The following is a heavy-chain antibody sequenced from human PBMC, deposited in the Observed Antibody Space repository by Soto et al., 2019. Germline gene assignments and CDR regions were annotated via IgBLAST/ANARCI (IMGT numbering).Heavy chain of an antibody. CDR1: GFTFSSYA. CDR3: AKDREGVGVTPFDY. J-gene: IGHJ4*01. V-gene: IGHV3-23*01. Sequence: EVQLLESGGGLVQPGGSLRLSCAASGFTFSSYAMSWVRQAPGKGLEWVSLISGSGGSTYYADSVKGRFTISRDNSKNTLDLQMNSLRAEDTAVYYCAKDREGVGVTPFDYWGHGTLVTVSS. CDR2: ISGSGGST. D-gene: IGHD1-26*01.